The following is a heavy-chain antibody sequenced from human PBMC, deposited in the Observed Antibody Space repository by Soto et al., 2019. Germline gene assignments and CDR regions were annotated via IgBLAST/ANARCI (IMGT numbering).Heavy chain of an antibody. CDR1: GGSISSSSYY. CDR3: ASQDPALWFGELFSADGMDV. V-gene: IGHV4-39*01. J-gene: IGHJ6*02. Sequence: QLQLQESGPGLVKPSETLSLTCTVSGGSISSSSYYWGWIRQPPGKGLEWIGSIYYSGSTYYNPSLKSRVTISVDTSKNQFSLKLSSVTAADTAVYYCASQDPALWFGELFSADGMDVWGQGTTVTVSS. D-gene: IGHD3-10*01. CDR2: IYYSGST.